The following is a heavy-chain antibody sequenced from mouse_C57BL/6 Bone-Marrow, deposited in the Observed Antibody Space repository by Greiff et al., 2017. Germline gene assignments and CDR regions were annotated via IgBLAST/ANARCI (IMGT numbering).Heavy chain of an antibody. CDR2: MHPNGGSP. D-gene: IGHD2-4*01. V-gene: IGHV1-64*01. Sequence: VQLQQPGAELVKPGASVKLSCKASGYTFTNYWMHWVKQRPGQGLEWIGMMHPNGGSPDYNEKFKSEATLSVDKSSRTAYMELSSLTSEDSAVYYCARSYDYDEYTMDYWGQGTSLTVSS. CDR3: ARSYDYDEYTMDY. J-gene: IGHJ4*01. CDR1: GYTFTNYW.